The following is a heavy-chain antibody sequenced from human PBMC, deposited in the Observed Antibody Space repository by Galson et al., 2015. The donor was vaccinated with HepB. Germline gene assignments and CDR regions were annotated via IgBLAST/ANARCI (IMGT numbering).Heavy chain of an antibody. D-gene: IGHD2-2*01. Sequence: SETLSLTCTVSGGSISISSYYWAWLRQPPGKGLEWIGGIYYSGSTYNNPSLKSRGTISVDTSKNQFSLRLPSVTAADTAVYYCARLSSRSPAGGYWGQGTLVTVSS. CDR1: GGSISISSYY. V-gene: IGHV4-39*01. CDR3: ARLSSRSPAGGY. J-gene: IGHJ4*02. CDR2: IYYSGST.